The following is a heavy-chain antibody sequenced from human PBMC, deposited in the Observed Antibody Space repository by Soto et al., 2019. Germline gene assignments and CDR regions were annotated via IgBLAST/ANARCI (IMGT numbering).Heavy chain of an antibody. CDR3: AREMKFDFWRKGLDV. J-gene: IGHJ6*02. CDR2: MDPNSGST. CDR1: GYTFTSYD. Sequence: QAQLVQSGAEVKKPGASVKVSCKASGYTFTSYDINWVRQAPGQGLEWLGWMDPNSGSTGYAQNFQARVTMTRNISINTAHMELSSLRSEDTAVYYCAREMKFDFWRKGLDVWGQGTTVTVSS. V-gene: IGHV1-8*01. D-gene: IGHD3-3*01.